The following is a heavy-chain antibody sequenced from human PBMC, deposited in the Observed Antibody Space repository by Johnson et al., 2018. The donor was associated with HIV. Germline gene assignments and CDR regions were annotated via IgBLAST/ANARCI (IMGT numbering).Heavy chain of an antibody. D-gene: IGHD2-15*01. V-gene: IGHV3-30*04. Sequence: QVQLVESGGGVVQPGRSLRLSCAASGFTFSSYAMHWVRQAPAKGLEWVAVISYDGSDKYYADSVKGRFTISRDSSKNTLFLQMNSLKTEDTAVYYCTTDDVVPPAFDIWGQGTMVTVSS. J-gene: IGHJ3*02. CDR3: TTDDVVPPAFDI. CDR1: GFTFSSYA. CDR2: ISYDGSDK.